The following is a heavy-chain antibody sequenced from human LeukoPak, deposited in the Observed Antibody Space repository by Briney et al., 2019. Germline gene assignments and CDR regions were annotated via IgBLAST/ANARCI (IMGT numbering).Heavy chain of an antibody. CDR2: INHSGST. CDR3: ARGRTWGGRGGRYYFDY. Sequence: SETLSLTCAVYGGSFSGYYWSWIRQPPGKGLEWIGEINHSGSTNYNPSLKSRVTISVDTSKNQFSLELSSVTAADTAVYYCARGRTWGGRGGRYYFDYWGQGTLVTVSS. CDR1: GGSFSGYY. D-gene: IGHD3-16*01. J-gene: IGHJ4*02. V-gene: IGHV4-34*01.